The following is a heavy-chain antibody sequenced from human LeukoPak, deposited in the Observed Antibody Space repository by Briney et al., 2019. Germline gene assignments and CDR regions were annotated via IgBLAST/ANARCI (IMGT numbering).Heavy chain of an antibody. Sequence: GGSLRLSCAASGFTFSSYAMSWVRQAPGKGLEWVSAISGSGGSTYYADSVKARFTISRDNSKNTLYLQMNSLRAEDTAVYYCAKDNTIFGVVITTYMDVWGKGTTVTVS. CDR1: GFTFSSYA. CDR3: AKDNTIFGVVITTYMDV. V-gene: IGHV3-23*01. CDR2: ISGSGGST. D-gene: IGHD3-3*01. J-gene: IGHJ6*03.